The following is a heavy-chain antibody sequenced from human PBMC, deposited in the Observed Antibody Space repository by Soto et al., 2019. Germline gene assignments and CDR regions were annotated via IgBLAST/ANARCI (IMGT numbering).Heavy chain of an antibody. J-gene: IGHJ6*02. D-gene: IGHD4-4*01. V-gene: IGHV3-30-3*01. Sequence: GGSLRLSCAASGFTFSSYAMHWVRQAPGKGLEWVAVISYDGSNKYYADSVKGRFTISRDNSKNTLYLQMNSLRAEDTAVYYCARGRTTALDYYYYYGMDVWGQGTTVTVSS. CDR2: ISYDGSNK. CDR3: ARGRTTALDYYYYYGMDV. CDR1: GFTFSSYA.